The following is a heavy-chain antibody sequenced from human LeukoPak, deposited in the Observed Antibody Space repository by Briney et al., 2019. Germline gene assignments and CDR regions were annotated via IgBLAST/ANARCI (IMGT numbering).Heavy chain of an antibody. CDR2: ISGSGGST. J-gene: IGHJ4*02. CDR1: GFTFSSYA. CDR3: AKDLSNGYDFWSGSLPTYYFDY. V-gene: IGHV3-23*01. Sequence: GGSLRLSCAASGFTFSSYAMSWVRQAPGKGLEWVSAISGSGGSTYYADSVKGRFTISRDNSKNTLYLQMNSLRAEDTAVYYCAKDLSNGYDFWSGSLPTYYFDYWGQGTLVTVSS. D-gene: IGHD3-3*01.